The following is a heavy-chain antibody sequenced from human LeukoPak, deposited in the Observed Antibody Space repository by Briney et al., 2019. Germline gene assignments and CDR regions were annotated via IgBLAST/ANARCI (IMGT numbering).Heavy chain of an antibody. Sequence: ASVPVSCKASGYTFTGYYMHWVRQAPGQGLEWMGWINPNSGGTNYAQKFQGRVAMTRDTSISTAYMELSRLRSDDTAVYYCARVGIDYGDYFDYWGQGALVSV. CDR3: ARVGIDYGDYFDY. CDR2: INPNSGGT. CDR1: GYTFTGYY. J-gene: IGHJ4*02. V-gene: IGHV1-2*02. D-gene: IGHD4-17*01.